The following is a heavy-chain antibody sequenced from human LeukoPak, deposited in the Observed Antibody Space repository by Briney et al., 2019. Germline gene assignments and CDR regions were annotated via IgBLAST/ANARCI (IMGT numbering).Heavy chain of an antibody. CDR1: GFTFSGSA. CDR3: TSSIVAVPAAIMYYYYYYMDV. Sequence: GGSLKLSCAASGFTFSGSAMHRVRQASGKGLGWVGRIRSKANSYATAYAASVKGRFTISRDDSKNTEYLQMNSLKTEETAVYYCTSSIVAVPAAIMYYYYYYMDVWGKGTTVTVSS. J-gene: IGHJ6*03. V-gene: IGHV3-73*01. CDR2: IRSKANSYAT. D-gene: IGHD2-2*02.